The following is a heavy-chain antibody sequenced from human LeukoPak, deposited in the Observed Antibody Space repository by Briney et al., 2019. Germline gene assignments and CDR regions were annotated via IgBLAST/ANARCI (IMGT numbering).Heavy chain of an antibody. Sequence: PGRSLRLSCAASGFTFSSFAMHWVRQAPGKGLEWVAVISSDGSNKYYADSVKGRFTISRDNSKNTLYLQMNSLRAEDTAIYYCASRHYDFGYYWGQGTLVTVSS. CDR1: GFTFSSFA. J-gene: IGHJ4*02. V-gene: IGHV3-30*04. D-gene: IGHD4-17*01. CDR3: ASRHYDFGYY. CDR2: ISSDGSNK.